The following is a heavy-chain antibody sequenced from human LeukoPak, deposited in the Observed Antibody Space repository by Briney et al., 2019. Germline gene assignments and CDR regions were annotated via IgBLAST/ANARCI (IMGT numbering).Heavy chain of an antibody. J-gene: IGHJ5*02. Sequence: GGSLRLSCAASGFPFKSYAMSWVRQAPGKGLEWISYISSGVTTEYYADSVKGRFTISRDDAKNSLYLQMDSLRAEDTAVYYCARFNLGWLDPWGQGALLTVSS. CDR3: ARFNLGWLDP. CDR1: GFPFKSYA. CDR2: ISSGVTTE. D-gene: IGHD1-20*01. V-gene: IGHV3-48*01.